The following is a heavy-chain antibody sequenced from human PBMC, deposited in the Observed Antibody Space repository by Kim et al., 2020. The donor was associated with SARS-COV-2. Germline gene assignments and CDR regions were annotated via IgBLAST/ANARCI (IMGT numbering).Heavy chain of an antibody. J-gene: IGHJ5*02. CDR2: IDDSGST. V-gene: IGHV4-59*08. D-gene: IGHD2-21*02. CDR3: ARHLDIVLVTSATRRGGWFDP. Sequence: SETLSLTCTVSGGSITRYYWSWIRQSPGKGLQWIGNIDDSGSTNYNPSLKSRVTISVDTSKNQFSLRLTSATAADTAVYFCARHLDIVLVTSATRRGGWFDPWGQGTLVTVSS. CDR1: GGSITRYY.